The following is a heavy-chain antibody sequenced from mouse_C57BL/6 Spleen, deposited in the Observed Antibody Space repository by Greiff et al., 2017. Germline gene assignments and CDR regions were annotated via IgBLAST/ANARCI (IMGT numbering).Heavy chain of an antibody. Sequence: QVQLQQPGAELVRPGSSVTLSCKASGYTFTSYWMDWVKQRPGQGLEWIGNIYPSDSETHYNQQFKDKATLTVDKSSSTSYMQLSSQTSEDSAVYYCARTHDYGTGGQGTLVTVSA. D-gene: IGHD1-1*01. V-gene: IGHV1-61*01. CDR2: IYPSDSET. J-gene: IGHJ3*01. CDR1: GYTFTSYW. CDR3: ARTHDYGT.